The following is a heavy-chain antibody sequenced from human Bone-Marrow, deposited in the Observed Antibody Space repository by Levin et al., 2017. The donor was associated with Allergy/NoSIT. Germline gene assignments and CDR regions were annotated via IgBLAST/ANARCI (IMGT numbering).Heavy chain of an antibody. D-gene: IGHD3-10*01. CDR3: ARDRLWTYDGSGRRDGFDM. Sequence: QPGGSLRLSCAASGFTFSSYWMSWVRQAPGRGLEWVANIKQDESEKYYVDSVKGRFTISRDNAKNSLYLQMNSLRAEDTAVFYCARDRLWTYDGSGRRDGFDMWGQGTMVTVSS. J-gene: IGHJ3*02. CDR1: GFTFSSYW. V-gene: IGHV3-7*04. CDR2: IKQDESEK.